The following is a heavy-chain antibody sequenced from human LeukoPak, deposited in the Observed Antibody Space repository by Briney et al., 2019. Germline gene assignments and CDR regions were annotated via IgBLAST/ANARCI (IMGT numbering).Heavy chain of an antibody. D-gene: IGHD3-9*01. CDR3: ARAQILPFYDTLTAYASFDY. V-gene: IGHV3-23*01. Sequence: PGGSLRLSCAASGFTFSTFALSWVRQAPGRGLEWVSAISGSGGNTYYADSVKGRFTISRDNSRNTLYLQMNSLRAEDTALYYCARAQILPFYDTLTAYASFDYWGQGTLVTVSS. J-gene: IGHJ4*02. CDR1: GFTFSTFA. CDR2: ISGSGGNT.